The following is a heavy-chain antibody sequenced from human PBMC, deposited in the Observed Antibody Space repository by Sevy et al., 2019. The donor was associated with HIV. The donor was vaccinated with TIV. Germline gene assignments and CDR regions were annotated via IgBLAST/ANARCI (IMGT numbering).Heavy chain of an antibody. CDR2: LYSGGDT. D-gene: IGHD3-16*02. CDR3: ARAGRLRLGELSSGPDY. CDR1: GFIVSNNY. Sequence: GGSLRLSCAASGFIVSNNYMSWVRQAVGKGLEWVSVLYSGGDTDYADPVKGRFTISRDHSRNTLYLEMNSLKSEDTAVFHCARAGRLRLGELSSGPDYWGPGTLVTVSS. J-gene: IGHJ4*02. V-gene: IGHV3-53*05.